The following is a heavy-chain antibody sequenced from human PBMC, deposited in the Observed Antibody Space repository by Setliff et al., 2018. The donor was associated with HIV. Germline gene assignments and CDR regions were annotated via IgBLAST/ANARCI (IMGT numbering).Heavy chain of an antibody. CDR3: ARSSYDILTGYYKALEY. V-gene: IGHV1-69*10. J-gene: IGHJ4*02. Sequence: ASVKVSCKASGGSFSSYGISWVRQAPGQGLEWMGGIIPILGITNYAQKFQGRVTISADKSTSTVSMELSSPRSGDTAVYHCARSSYDILTGYYKALEYWGQGTLVTVSS. D-gene: IGHD3-9*01. CDR2: IIPILGIT. CDR1: GGSFSSYG.